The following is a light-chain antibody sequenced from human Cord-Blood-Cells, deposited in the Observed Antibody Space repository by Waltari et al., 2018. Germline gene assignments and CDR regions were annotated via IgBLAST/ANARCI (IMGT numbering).Light chain of an antibody. CDR3: CSYAGSSTWV. J-gene: IGLJ3*02. Sequence: QSALTQPASVSESPGPSLTISCPGTSTDVGSYNLFSWYPQHTGKAPKFRIYEGSKRPSGVSNRFSGSKSGNTASLTISGLQAEDEADYYCCSYAGSSTWVFGGGTKLTV. CDR2: EGS. V-gene: IGLV2-23*01. CDR1: STDVGSYNL.